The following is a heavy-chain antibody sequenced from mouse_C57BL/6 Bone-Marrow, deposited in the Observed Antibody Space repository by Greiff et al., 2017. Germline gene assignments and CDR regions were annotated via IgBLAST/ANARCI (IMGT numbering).Heavy chain of an antibody. J-gene: IGHJ3*01. D-gene: IGHD3-1*01. CDR2: IDPSDSYT. V-gene: IGHV1-69*01. CDR1: GYTFTSYW. Sequence: QVQLQQPGAELVMPGASVKLSCKASGYTFTSYWMHWVKQRPGQGLEWIGEIDPSDSYTNYNQKFKGKATLTVDKSSSTAYMQLSSLTSEDSAVYYCAREGMLADGFAYWGQGTLVTVSA. CDR3: AREGMLADGFAY.